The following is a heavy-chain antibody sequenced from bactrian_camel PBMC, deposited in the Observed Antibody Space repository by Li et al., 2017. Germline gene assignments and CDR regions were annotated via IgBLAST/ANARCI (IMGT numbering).Heavy chain of an antibody. CDR1: GLTFGLYY. Sequence: VQLVESGGGSVQAGGSLKLSCAASGLTFGLYYLSWFRQAPGREREGVAGIDRGGITRYADSVKGRFIISKDNAKNTVYLQLNNLKTEDTAAYYCATAWDGESASNRGPGTQVTVS. V-gene: IGHV3S10*01. J-gene: IGHJ4*01. CDR3: ATAWDGESASN. CDR2: IDRGGIT. D-gene: IGHD1*01.